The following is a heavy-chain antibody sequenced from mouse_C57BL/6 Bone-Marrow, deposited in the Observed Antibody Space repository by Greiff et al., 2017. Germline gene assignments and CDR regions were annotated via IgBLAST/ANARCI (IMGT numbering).Heavy chain of an antibody. V-gene: IGHV1-64*01. Sequence: VQLQQPGAELVKPGASVKLSCKASGYTFTSYWMHWVKQRPGQGLEWIGMIHPNSGSTNYNEKFKSKATLTVDKSPSTAYMQISSLTSEDSAVYYCARGGSLFDFWGQGTTLTVSS. J-gene: IGHJ2*01. CDR3: ARGGSLFDF. CDR1: GYTFTSYW. D-gene: IGHD1-1*02. CDR2: IHPNSGST.